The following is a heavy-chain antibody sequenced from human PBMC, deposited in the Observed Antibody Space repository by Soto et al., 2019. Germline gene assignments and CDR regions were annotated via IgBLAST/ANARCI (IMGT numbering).Heavy chain of an antibody. Sequence: GGSLRLSCAASGFTVSSNYMSWVRQAPGKGLEWVSVIYSGGSTYYADSVKGRFTISRDNSKNTLYLQMNSLRAEDTAVYYCVLGGSGSYYYYYMDVWGKGTTVTVSS. CDR1: GFTVSSNY. CDR2: IYSGGST. D-gene: IGHD3-10*01. V-gene: IGHV3-66*01. J-gene: IGHJ6*03. CDR3: VLGGSGSYYYYYMDV.